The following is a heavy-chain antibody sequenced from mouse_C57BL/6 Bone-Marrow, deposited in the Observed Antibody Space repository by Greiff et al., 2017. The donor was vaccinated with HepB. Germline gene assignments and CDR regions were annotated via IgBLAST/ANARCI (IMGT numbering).Heavy chain of an antibody. D-gene: IGHD1-1*01. J-gene: IGHJ2*01. V-gene: IGHV1-42*01. CDR3: ARYGYYGSSYVGY. CDR2: INPSTGGT. Sequence: EVQLQQSGPELVKPGASVKISCKASGYSFTGYYMNWVKQSPEKSLEWIGEINPSTGGTTYNQKFKAKATLTVDKSSSTAYMQLKSLTSEDSAVYDCARYGYYGSSYVGYWGQGTTLTVSS. CDR1: GYSFTGYY.